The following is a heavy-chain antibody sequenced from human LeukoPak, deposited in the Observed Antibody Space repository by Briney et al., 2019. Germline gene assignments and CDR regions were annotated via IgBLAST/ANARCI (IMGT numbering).Heavy chain of an antibody. D-gene: IGHD6-19*01. Sequence: ASVKVSCKASGYTFSTYGISWVRQAPGQGLEWMGWISAYNGHTNYAQNLQGRVTMTTDTSTSTAYMELRSLRSDDTAVYYCARSIAVATRSDYYDCWGQGTLVTVSS. CDR1: GYTFSTYG. J-gene: IGHJ4*02. V-gene: IGHV1-18*01. CDR2: ISAYNGHT. CDR3: ARSIAVATRSDYYDC.